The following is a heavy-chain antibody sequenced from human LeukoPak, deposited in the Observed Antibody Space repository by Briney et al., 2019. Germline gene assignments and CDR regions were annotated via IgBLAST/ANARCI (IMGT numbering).Heavy chain of an antibody. CDR1: GYTFTNYD. Sequence: ASVKVSCKASGYTFTNYDINWVRQATGQGLEWMGWMNPNSGNTGYAQKFQGRVTMTRNTSISTAYMELSSLRSEDTAVYYCARVYSSSWKRLFNWFDPWGQGTLVTVSS. CDR2: MNPNSGNT. CDR3: ARVYSSSWKRLFNWFDP. D-gene: IGHD6-13*01. J-gene: IGHJ5*02. V-gene: IGHV1-8*01.